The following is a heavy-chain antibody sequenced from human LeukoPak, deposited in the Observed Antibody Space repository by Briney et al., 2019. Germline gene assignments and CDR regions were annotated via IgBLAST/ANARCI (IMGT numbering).Heavy chain of an antibody. V-gene: IGHV3-23*01. CDR3: AKGAFERFGEPSDY. Sequence: GRSLRLSCAASGFTFSSYGMHWVRQAPGKGLEWVSCISGSGGYTYYPDSVKGRFTISRDNSKNTLYLQMNSLRAEDTAVYYCAKGAFERFGEPSDYWGQGTLVTVSS. CDR2: ISGSGGYT. CDR1: GFTFSSYG. J-gene: IGHJ4*02. D-gene: IGHD3-10*01.